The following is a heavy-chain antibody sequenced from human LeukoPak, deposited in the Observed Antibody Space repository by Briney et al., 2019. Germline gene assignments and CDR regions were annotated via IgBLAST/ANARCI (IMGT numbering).Heavy chain of an antibody. CDR3: ARDLYAESPSFDH. V-gene: IGHV3-21*01. Sequence: GGSLRLGCETSGFTFNTYSLNSVRQPPGKGLELISSITARSDYVYYAESVRGRFTRSSDNAKNSGDLDLKSLRHERTVVYFCARDLYAESPSFDHWGQGNLVTVSP. CDR2: ITARSDYV. CDR1: GFTFNTYS. J-gene: IGHJ4*02. D-gene: IGHD3-16*01.